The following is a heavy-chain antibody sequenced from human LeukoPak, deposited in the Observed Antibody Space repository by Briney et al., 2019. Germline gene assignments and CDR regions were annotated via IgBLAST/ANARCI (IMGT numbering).Heavy chain of an antibody. D-gene: IGHD5-24*01. J-gene: IGHJ4*02. CDR3: ASVPDRGWLPFDY. CDR2: IIPIFGTT. Sequence: VASVKVSCKASGGTFSSYAISWVRQAPRQGLEWMGGIIPIFGTTNYAQNFQGRITITTDESTSTAYMELSSLTSEDTAVYYCASVPDRGWLPFDYWGQGILVTVSS. CDR1: GGTFSSYA. V-gene: IGHV1-69*05.